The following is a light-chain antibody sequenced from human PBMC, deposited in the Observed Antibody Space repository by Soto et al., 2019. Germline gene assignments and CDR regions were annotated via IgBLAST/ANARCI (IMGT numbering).Light chain of an antibody. Sequence: DIVMTQSPATLSGSPGERATLSCRASQSVSTNLAWYQQKPGQAPRLLIYGASTRATGIPARFSGSGSGTEFNLTITSLQPDDFAVYYCQQHTNRPPWTFGQGTKV. CDR3: QQHTNRPPWT. V-gene: IGKV3-15*01. CDR1: QSVSTN. CDR2: GAS. J-gene: IGKJ1*01.